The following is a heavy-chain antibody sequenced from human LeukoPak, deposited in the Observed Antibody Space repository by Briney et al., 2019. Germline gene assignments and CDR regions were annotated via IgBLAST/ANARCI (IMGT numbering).Heavy chain of an antibody. J-gene: IGHJ4*02. CDR1: GGSIXSGGYY. V-gene: IGHV4-31*03. CDR2: IXYXGST. D-gene: IGHD3-22*01. Sequence: PSQTLSLTCTASGGSIXSGGYYWSWIRXXXXXXLEXIGYIXYXGSTYYNPSLKSRVTISVDTSKNQFSLKLSSVTAADTAVYYCARGQGEYDSSGYYHHHVFDYWGQGTLVTVSS. CDR3: ARGQGEYDSSGYYHHHVFDY.